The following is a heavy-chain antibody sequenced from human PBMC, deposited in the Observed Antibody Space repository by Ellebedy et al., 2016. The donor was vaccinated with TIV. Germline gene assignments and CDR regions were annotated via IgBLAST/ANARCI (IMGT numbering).Heavy chain of an antibody. CDR3: ARHHLSGYYPPGRGMDV. CDR2: IYPGDSDT. J-gene: IGHJ6*02. D-gene: IGHD3-22*01. CDR1: GYSFTSYW. Sequence: GESLKISCKGSGYSFTSYWIAWVRQMPGKGLECMGIIYPGDSDTRYSPSFQGQVTISADKSISTAYLQWSSLKASDTAMYYCARHHLSGYYPPGRGMDVWGQGTTVTVSS. V-gene: IGHV5-51*01.